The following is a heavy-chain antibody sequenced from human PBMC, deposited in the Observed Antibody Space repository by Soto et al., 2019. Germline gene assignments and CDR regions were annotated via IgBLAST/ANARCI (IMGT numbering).Heavy chain of an antibody. CDR2: ISGSGGST. Sequence: PGGSLRLSCAASGFTFSSYAMSWVRQAPGKGLEWVSAISGSGGSTYYADSVKGRFTISRDNSKNTLYLQMNSLRAEDTAVYYCANRFNTMSSSSRGPFDYWGQGTLVTVSS. CDR3: ANRFNTMSSSSRGPFDY. D-gene: IGHD6-6*01. V-gene: IGHV3-23*01. CDR1: GFTFSSYA. J-gene: IGHJ4*02.